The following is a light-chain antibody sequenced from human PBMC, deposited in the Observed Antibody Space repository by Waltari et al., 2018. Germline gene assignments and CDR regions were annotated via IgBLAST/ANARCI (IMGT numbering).Light chain of an antibody. Sequence: EIVLTQSPGTLSLSPGERATLSCRASQRISSSYLAWYQQKPGQAPGLLIYGASRRATGIPDRFSGGGSGTDFTLTISRLEPEDFAVYYCQQFGISVWTFGQGTKVEIK. CDR2: GAS. CDR3: QQFGISVWT. V-gene: IGKV3-20*01. J-gene: IGKJ1*01. CDR1: QRISSSY.